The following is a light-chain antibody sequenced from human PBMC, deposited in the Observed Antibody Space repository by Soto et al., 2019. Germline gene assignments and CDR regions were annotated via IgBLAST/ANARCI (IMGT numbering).Light chain of an antibody. J-gene: IGKJ4*01. CDR1: QSVSNN. CDR2: GVS. V-gene: IGKV3-15*01. Sequence: EIVMTQSPATLSVSPGERATLSCRASQSVSNNLAWYQQKPGQAPRLLIYGVSTRATGIPARFSGSGSGTAFTLTIISLQSEDFAVYYCQQHKDWPLTFGGGTKVEIK. CDR3: QQHKDWPLT.